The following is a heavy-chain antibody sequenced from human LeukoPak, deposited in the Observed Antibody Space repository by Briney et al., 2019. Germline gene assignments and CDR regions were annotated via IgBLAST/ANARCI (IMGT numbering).Heavy chain of an antibody. J-gene: IGHJ4*02. V-gene: IGHV1-69*13. D-gene: IGHD3-10*01. CDR3: ARDPSITMVRGVPYYFDY. Sequence: SVKVSCKASGYTFTSYGISWVRQAPGQGLEWMGGIIPMFGTANYAQKFQGRVTITADESASTAYMELSSLRSEDTAVYYCARDPSITMVRGVPYYFDYWGQGTLVTVSS. CDR2: IIPMFGTA. CDR1: GYTFTSYG.